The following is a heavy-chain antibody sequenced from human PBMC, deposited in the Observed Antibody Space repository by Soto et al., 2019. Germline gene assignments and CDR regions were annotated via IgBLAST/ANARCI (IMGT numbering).Heavy chain of an antibody. J-gene: IGHJ2*01. CDR3: ARGRGWTYWYFDL. V-gene: IGHV4-34*01. Sequence: QVQLQQWGAGLLKPSETLSLTCAVYGGSFSGYYWSWIRQPPGKGLEWIGEINHNGSTNYIPSLKSRVTISVDTSKNHFSLKLSSVTAADTAVYYCARGRGWTYWYFDLWGRGTLVTVSS. D-gene: IGHD6-19*01. CDR2: INHNGST. CDR1: GGSFSGYY.